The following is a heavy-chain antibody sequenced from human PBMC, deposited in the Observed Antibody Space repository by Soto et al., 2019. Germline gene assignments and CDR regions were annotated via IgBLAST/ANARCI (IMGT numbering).Heavy chain of an antibody. CDR3: ARDAGNYYFPSAMDV. J-gene: IGHJ6*01. V-gene: IGHV4-30-4*01. Sequence: SETRSLTCTVSGGSSRMDDNYWSCILQPPGKGLEWIVYIYYSGTTDYNPSLRNQVTISVDTGKNQFSLNLTFVTAADMAVYYCARDAGNYYFPSAMDVWALATTVIVS. CDR1: GGSSRMDDNY. CDR2: IYYSGTT. D-gene: IGHD1-1*01.